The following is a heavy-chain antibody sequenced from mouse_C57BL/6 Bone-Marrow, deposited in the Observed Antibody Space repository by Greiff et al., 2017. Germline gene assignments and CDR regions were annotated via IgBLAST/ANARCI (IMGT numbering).Heavy chain of an antibody. V-gene: IGHV1-55*01. D-gene: IGHD2-1*01. CDR3: ARWVAFYYGNYVGAMDY. CDR2: IYPGSGST. Sequence: QVQLQQPGAELVKPGASVKMSCKASGYTFTSYWITWVKQRPGQGLVWIGDIYPGSGSTNYNEKFKSKATLTVDTSSSTAYMQLSSLTSEDSAVYYCARWVAFYYGNYVGAMDYWGQGTSVTVSS. CDR1: GYTFTSYW. J-gene: IGHJ4*01.